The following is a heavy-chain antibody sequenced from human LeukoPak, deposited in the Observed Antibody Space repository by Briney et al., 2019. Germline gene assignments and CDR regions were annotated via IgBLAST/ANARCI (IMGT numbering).Heavy chain of an antibody. CDR2: ISGSGGST. CDR3: ATVIGYSYXSYYYGMDV. V-gene: IGHV3-23*01. D-gene: IGHD5-18*01. J-gene: IGHJ6*02. CDR1: GFTFSSYA. Sequence: PGGSLRLSCAASGFTFSSYAMSCVRQAPGKGLEWVSAISGSGGSTYYADSVKGRFTISRDNSKNTLYLQMNSLTAEDTAVYYCATVIGYSYXSYYYGMDVWGQGTPVTVS.